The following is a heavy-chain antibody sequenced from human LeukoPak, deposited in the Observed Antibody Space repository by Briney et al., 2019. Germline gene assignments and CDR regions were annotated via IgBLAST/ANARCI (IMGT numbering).Heavy chain of an antibody. Sequence: GGSLRLSCAASDFTFSIYGMHWVRQAPGKGLEWVAFIRYDGSNKYYADSVKGRFTISRDNAKDSLYLQMNSLRADDTAVYYCARGLWFGGDWGQGTLITVSS. D-gene: IGHD3-10*01. CDR3: ARGLWFGGD. CDR1: DFTFSIYG. J-gene: IGHJ1*01. V-gene: IGHV3-30*02. CDR2: IRYDGSNK.